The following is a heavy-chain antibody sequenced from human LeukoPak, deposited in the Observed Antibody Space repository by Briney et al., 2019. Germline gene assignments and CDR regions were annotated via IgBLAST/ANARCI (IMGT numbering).Heavy chain of an antibody. J-gene: IGHJ4*02. CDR3: ARDLAVAGTGFDY. V-gene: IGHV3-21*01. CDR2: ISSSSSYI. Sequence: GGSLRLSCAASGFTFSDYSMNWVRQAPGKGLEWVSSISSSSSYIYYADSVKGRFTISRDNAKNSLYLQMNSLRAEDTAVYYCARDLAVAGTGFDYWGQGTLVTVSS. D-gene: IGHD6-19*01. CDR1: GFTFSDYS.